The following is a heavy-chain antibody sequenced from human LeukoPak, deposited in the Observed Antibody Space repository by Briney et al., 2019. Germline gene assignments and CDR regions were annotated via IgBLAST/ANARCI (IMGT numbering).Heavy chain of an antibody. CDR1: GGSISGFY. D-gene: IGHD3-10*01. V-gene: IGHV4-59*01. CDR3: ARVVYGSGSPDF. CDR2: IYYSGST. J-gene: IGHJ4*02. Sequence: TSSETLSLTCSVSGGSISGFYWSWIRQPPGKGLEWIGYIYYSGSTNYNPSLKSRVTISVDTSKNQFSLKLSSVTAADTAVYYCARVVYGSGSPDFWGQGTLVTVSS.